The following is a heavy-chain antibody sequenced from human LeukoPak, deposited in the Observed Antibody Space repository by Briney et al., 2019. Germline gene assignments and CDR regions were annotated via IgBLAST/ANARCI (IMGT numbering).Heavy chain of an antibody. Sequence: GGSLRLSCAASGFTFSSYGMNWVRQAPGKGLEWVSYISSSGSTIYYADSVKGRFTISRDNAKNSLYLQMNSLRAEDTAVYYCARDLVGAFDYWGQGTLVTVSS. CDR3: ARDLVGAFDY. D-gene: IGHD1-26*01. CDR2: ISSSGSTI. CDR1: GFTFSSYG. V-gene: IGHV3-48*03. J-gene: IGHJ4*02.